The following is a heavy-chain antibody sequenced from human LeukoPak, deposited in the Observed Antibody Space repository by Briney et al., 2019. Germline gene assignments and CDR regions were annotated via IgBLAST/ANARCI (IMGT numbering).Heavy chain of an antibody. CDR3: ARDYSPLLGYDSNWYQDL. D-gene: IGHD6-13*01. Sequence: PGGSLRLSCAASGFAFSSFAMHWVRQAPGKGLEWVAVISYDGDNKHYADSVKGRFTVSSDNTNNTLYLQMNSLRAEDTAVYYCARDYSPLLGYDSNWYQDLWGQGTLVIVSS. CDR2: ISYDGDNK. CDR1: GFAFSSFA. J-gene: IGHJ5*02. V-gene: IGHV3-30-3*01.